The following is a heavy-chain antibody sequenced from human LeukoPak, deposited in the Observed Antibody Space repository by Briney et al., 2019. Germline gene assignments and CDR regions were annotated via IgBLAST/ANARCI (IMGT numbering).Heavy chain of an antibody. CDR3: ASPRYDGSGSYSGLDY. CDR2: ISTDGSST. CDR1: GFTFSTYW. D-gene: IGHD3-10*01. V-gene: IGHV3-74*01. Sequence: GGSLRLSCAASGFTFSTYWMHWVRQAPGKGQVWVSHISTDGSSTSYADSVKGRFTISRDNAKDTLYLQMSSLRAEDTAVYYCASPRYDGSGSYSGLDYWGQGTLVTVSS. J-gene: IGHJ4*02.